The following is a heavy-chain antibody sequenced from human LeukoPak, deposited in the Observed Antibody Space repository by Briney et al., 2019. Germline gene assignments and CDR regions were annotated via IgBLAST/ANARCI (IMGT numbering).Heavy chain of an antibody. V-gene: IGHV3-21*05. CDR3: ARDPLGLSGRFYFDS. CDR1: GFTFSSYA. CDR2: ISSTSSYI. D-gene: IGHD3-10*01. J-gene: IGHJ4*02. Sequence: PGGSLRLSCAASGFTFSSYAMNWVRQAPGKGLEWVSYISSTSSYIYYADSVKGRFTISRDNAKNSLYLQMRSLRAEDTAVYYCARDPLGLSGRFYFDSWGQGTLVTVSS.